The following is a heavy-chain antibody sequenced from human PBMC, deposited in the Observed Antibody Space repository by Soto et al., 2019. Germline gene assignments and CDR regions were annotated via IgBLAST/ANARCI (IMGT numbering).Heavy chain of an antibody. J-gene: IGHJ4*02. Sequence: EVQLVESGGGLVQPGRSLRLSCAASGFTFDDYAMHWIRQAPGKGLEWVSGISWNSGSIGYADSVKGRFTISRDNAKNSLYLQMNSLRAEDTALYYCALATSSWLVPSDPAYYFDYWGQGTLVTVSS. CDR2: ISWNSGSI. CDR3: ALATSSWLVPSDPAYYFDY. D-gene: IGHD6-19*01. CDR1: GFTFDDYA. V-gene: IGHV3-9*01.